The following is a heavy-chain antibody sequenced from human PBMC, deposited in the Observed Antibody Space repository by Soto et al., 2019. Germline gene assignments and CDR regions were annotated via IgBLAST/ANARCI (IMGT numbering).Heavy chain of an antibody. CDR2: MNPNSGNT. V-gene: IGHV1-8*01. Sequence: QVQLVQSGAEVKKPGASVKVSCKASGYTFTSYDINWVRQATGQGLEWMGWMNPNSGNTGYAQKFQGRVTMTRNTSXXTAYMELSSLSSEDTAVYYCARALGQLGIHYGMDVWGQGTTVTVSS. D-gene: IGHD6-6*01. J-gene: IGHJ6*02. CDR1: GYTFTSYD. CDR3: ARALGQLGIHYGMDV.